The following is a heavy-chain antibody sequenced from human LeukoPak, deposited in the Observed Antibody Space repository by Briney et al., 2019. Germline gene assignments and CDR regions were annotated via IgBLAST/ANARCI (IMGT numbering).Heavy chain of an antibody. CDR2: IYYSGST. V-gene: IGHV4-39*01. Sequence: SETLSLTCTVSGGSIRSSGYYWGWIRQPPGKGLEWIGSIYYSGSTYYNPSLKSRVTISVDTSKNQFSLKLSSVTAADTAVYYCARHLDGYNYYYYYYMDVWGKGTTVTVS. D-gene: IGHD5-24*01. CDR3: ARHLDGYNYYYYYYMDV. J-gene: IGHJ6*03. CDR1: GGSIRSSGYY.